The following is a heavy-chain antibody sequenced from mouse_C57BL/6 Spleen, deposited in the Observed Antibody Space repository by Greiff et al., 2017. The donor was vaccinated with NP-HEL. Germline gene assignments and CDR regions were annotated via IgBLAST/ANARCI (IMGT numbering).Heavy chain of an antibody. D-gene: IGHD2-2*01. Sequence: EVHLVESGPGLVKPSQSLSLTCSVTGYSITSGYYWNWIRQFPGNKLEWMGYISYDGSNHYNPSLKNRIPLTRDTSKNQFFLKLNSVTTEDTATYYCARDGYDEEGFAYWGQGTLVTVSA. J-gene: IGHJ3*01. CDR2: ISYDGSN. CDR1: GYSITSGYY. CDR3: ARDGYDEEGFAY. V-gene: IGHV3-6*01.